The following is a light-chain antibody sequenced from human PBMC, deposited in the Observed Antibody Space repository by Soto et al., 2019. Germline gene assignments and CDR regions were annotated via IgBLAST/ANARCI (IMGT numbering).Light chain of an antibody. CDR2: EVT. CDR3: SLYAGGNNVI. J-gene: IGLJ2*01. V-gene: IGLV2-8*01. CDR1: SSDVGSYVF. Sequence: QSVLTQPPSASGSPGQSVAISCTGTSSDVGSYVFVSWYQQHPGKAPKLIIYEVTKRPSGVPDRFSSSKSGNTASLTVSGLQVEDEADYYCSLYAGGNNVIFGGGTKLTVL.